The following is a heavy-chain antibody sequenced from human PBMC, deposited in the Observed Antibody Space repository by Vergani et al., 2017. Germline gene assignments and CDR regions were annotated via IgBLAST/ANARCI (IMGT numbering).Heavy chain of an antibody. CDR1: GFTFSSYA. V-gene: IGHV3-30-3*02. D-gene: IGHD4-17*01. CDR2: ISYDGSNK. J-gene: IGHJ6*02. Sequence: QVQLVESGGGVVQPGRSLRLSCAASGFTFSSYAMHWVRQAPGKGLEWVAVISYDGSNKYYADSVKGRFTISRDNSKNTLYLQMNSLRAEDTAVYYCAKTLNDYGDSRFYYYYYGMDVWGQGTTVTVSS. CDR3: AKTLNDYGDSRFYYYYYGMDV.